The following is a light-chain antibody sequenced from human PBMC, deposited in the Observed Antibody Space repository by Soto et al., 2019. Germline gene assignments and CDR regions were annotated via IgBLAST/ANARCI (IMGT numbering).Light chain of an antibody. V-gene: IGKV3-11*01. Sequence: EVVLKQSPATLSLSPGERATLSCRASQTLANYLAWYQQRPGQAPRLLIYDASNRATGIPARFSGSGSGTDFTLTISSLEPEDSAVYYCQQRSDSYSFGQGTTLEIK. J-gene: IGKJ2*01. CDR3: QQRSDSYS. CDR2: DAS. CDR1: QTLANY.